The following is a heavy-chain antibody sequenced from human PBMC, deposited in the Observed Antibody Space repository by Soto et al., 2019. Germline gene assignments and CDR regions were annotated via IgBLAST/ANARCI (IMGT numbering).Heavy chain of an antibody. CDR2: ISWNSGSI. V-gene: IGHV3-9*01. J-gene: IGHJ4*02. CDR3: AKDLEFAIAAACFDY. D-gene: IGHD6-13*01. CDR1: GFTFDDYA. Sequence: GGSLRLSCAASGFTFDDYAMHWVRQAPGKGLEWVSGISWNSGSIGYADSVEGRFTISRDNAKNSLYLQMNSLRAEDTALYYCAKDLEFAIAAACFDYWGQGTLVTVSS.